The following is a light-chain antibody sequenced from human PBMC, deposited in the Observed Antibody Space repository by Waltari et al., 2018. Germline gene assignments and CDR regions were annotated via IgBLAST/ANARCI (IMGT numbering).Light chain of an antibody. J-gene: IGLJ2*01. CDR3: SSYAGSDNLV. CDR1: SNPVSSYHS. CDR2: EVR. Sequence: QSALTQPPSASAPPGQSVTISCTGRSNPVSSYHSVCCFQQHPGKAPKVMIYEVRKRPLGVPDRVSCSKSGNTADLTVSGLQAEDEADYYCSSYAGSDNLVFGGGTKLTVL. V-gene: IGLV2-8*01.